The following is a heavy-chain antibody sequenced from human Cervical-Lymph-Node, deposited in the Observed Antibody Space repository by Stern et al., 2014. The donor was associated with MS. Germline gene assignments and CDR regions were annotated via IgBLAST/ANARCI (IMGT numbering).Heavy chain of an antibody. CDR3: AADQSYYDFWSGYSDDAFDI. Sequence: QLVESGPEVKKPGTSVKVSCKASGFTFTSSAMQWVRQARGQRLEWIGWIVVGSGNTNYAQKFQERVTITRDMSTSTAYMELSSLRSEDTAVYYCAADQSYYDFWSGYSDDAFDIWGQGTMVTVSS. CDR2: IVVGSGNT. D-gene: IGHD3-3*01. V-gene: IGHV1-58*02. J-gene: IGHJ3*02. CDR1: GFTFTSSA.